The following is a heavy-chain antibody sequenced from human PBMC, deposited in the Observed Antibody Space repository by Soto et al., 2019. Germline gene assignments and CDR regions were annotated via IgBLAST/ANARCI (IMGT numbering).Heavy chain of an antibody. V-gene: IGHV3-23*01. J-gene: IGHJ4*02. Sequence: EVQLLESGGGLVQPGGSLRLSCAASGFTFSSYAISWVRQAPGKGLEWVSSLSGSSTYYADSVKGRFTISRDTSQNTLYLQITGLKAENTAIYYGAKGFYYDTLHGYYPFYYGGQGTLVTVSS. CDR2: SLSGSST. CDR1: GFTFSSYA. D-gene: IGHD3-9*01. CDR3: AKGFYYDTLHGYYPFYY.